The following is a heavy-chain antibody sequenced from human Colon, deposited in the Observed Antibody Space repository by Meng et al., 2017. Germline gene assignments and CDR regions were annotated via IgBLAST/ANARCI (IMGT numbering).Heavy chain of an antibody. J-gene: IGHJ4*02. CDR2: MYSGGNT. V-gene: IGHV4-39*07. D-gene: IGHD2/OR15-2a*01. CDR3: ARGPTVKYFDY. CDR1: GRSITSSSYY. Sequence: LRLQGEGPGLVKPSESLSLNCAVYGRSITSSSYYWGWIRQPPGKGLEWIGSMYSGGNTSYNPSLKSRVTISLDTSKSQFSLNLSSVTASDTAVYFCARGPTVKYFDYWGQGTQVTVFS.